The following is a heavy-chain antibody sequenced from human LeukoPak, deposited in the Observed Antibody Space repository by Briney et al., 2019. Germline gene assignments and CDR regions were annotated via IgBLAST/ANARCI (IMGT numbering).Heavy chain of an antibody. Sequence: SETLSLTCTVSGGSISSGDYYWSWIRQPPGKGLEWIGYIYYSGSTYYNPSLKSRVTISVDTSKNQFSLKLSSVTAADTAVYYCPTDRIIKVITAMPDPFDIWAKGQWSPSLQ. J-gene: IGHJ3*02. CDR2: IYYSGST. D-gene: IGHD5-18*01. CDR1: GGSISSGDYY. CDR3: PTDRIIKVITAMPDPFDI. V-gene: IGHV4-30-4*08.